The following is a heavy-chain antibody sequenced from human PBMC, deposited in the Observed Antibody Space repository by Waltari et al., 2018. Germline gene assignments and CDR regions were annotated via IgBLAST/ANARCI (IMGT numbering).Heavy chain of an antibody. CDR3: VKMWGSKGSPG. Sequence: EVRLVESGGILLQPGESLRLSCAASGFIFSTNVLSWVRQAPGKGLVWVSTISAGGGATYYADSVKGRFSVSRDNSRNTLYLQMSSLRVEDTAIYYCVKMWGSKGSPGWGQGTLVTVSS. J-gene: IGHJ4*02. V-gene: IGHV3-23*04. CDR1: GFIFSTNV. D-gene: IGHD1-26*01. CDR2: ISAGGGAT.